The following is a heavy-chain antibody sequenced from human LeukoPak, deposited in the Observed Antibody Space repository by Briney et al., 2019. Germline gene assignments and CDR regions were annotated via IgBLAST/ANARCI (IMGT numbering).Heavy chain of an antibody. D-gene: IGHD3-10*01. V-gene: IGHV1-69*06. CDR1: GGTFSSYA. Sequence: ASVKVSCKASGGTFSSYAISWVRQAPGQGLEWTGGIIPIFGTANYAQKFQGRVTITADKSTSTAYMELSSLRSEDTAVYYCARSRARGDFDYWGQGTLVTVSS. CDR3: ARSRARGDFDY. J-gene: IGHJ4*02. CDR2: IIPIFGTA.